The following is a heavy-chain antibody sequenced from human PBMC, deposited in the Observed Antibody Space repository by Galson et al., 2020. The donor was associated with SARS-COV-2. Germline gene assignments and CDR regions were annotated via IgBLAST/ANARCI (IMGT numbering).Heavy chain of an antibody. Sequence: SETLSLTCTVSGGSISSSSYYWGWIRQPPGKGLEWIGSIYYSGSTYYNPSLKSRVTISVDTSKNQFSLKLSSVTAADTAVYYCVRLPEVIYNYFDYWGQGTLVTVSS. CDR3: VRLPEVIYNYFDY. D-gene: IGHD2-21*01. J-gene: IGHJ4*02. CDR1: GGSISSSSYY. V-gene: IGHV4-39*01. CDR2: IYYSGST.